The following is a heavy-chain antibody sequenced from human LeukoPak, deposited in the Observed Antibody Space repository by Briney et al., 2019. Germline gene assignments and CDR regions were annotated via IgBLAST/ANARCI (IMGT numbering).Heavy chain of an antibody. CDR3: ARDSRPRSYYYCFYMDV. Sequence: PGTSLRLSCAGSGFTFGDFAVHWVRQAPGKGLEWISGISFNSGNTAYAASVKARFTISRDNAKNSLYLQMDSLRPEDTALYFCARDSRPRSYYYCFYMDVWGKGTTVTVSS. CDR2: ISFNSGNT. J-gene: IGHJ6*03. CDR1: GFTFGDFA. V-gene: IGHV3-9*01.